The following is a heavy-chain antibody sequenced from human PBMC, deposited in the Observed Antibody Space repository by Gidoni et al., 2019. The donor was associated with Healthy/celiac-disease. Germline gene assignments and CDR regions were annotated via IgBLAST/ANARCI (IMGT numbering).Heavy chain of an antibody. CDR3: ARDRTTARDAFDI. CDR2: ISSSSSYI. Sequence: EVQLVESGGGLVKPGGSLRLSCAASGFTFMSYSMNWVRQAPGKGLEWVSSISSSSSYIYYADSVKGRFTISRDNAKNSLYLQMNSLRAEDTAVYYCARDRTTARDAFDIWGQGTMVTVSS. CDR1: GFTFMSYS. D-gene: IGHD4-4*01. V-gene: IGHV3-21*01. J-gene: IGHJ3*02.